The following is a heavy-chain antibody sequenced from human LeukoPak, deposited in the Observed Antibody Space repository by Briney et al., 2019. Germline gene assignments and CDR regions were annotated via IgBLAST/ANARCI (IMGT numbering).Heavy chain of an antibody. Sequence: GGSLRLSCAASGFTFSSYSMNWVRQAPGKGLEWVSSISSSSSYIYYADSVKGRFTISRDNAENSLYLQMNSLRAEDTAVYYCARGYSSSPNFDYWGQGTLVTVSS. CDR3: ARGYSSSPNFDY. D-gene: IGHD6-6*01. CDR2: ISSSSSYI. J-gene: IGHJ4*02. CDR1: GFTFSSYS. V-gene: IGHV3-21*01.